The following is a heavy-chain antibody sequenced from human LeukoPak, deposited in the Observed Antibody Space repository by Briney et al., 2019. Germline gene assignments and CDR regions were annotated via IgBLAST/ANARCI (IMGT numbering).Heavy chain of an antibody. CDR1: GGSISSYY. V-gene: IGHV4-59*08. J-gene: IGHJ4*02. Sequence: SETLSLTCTVSGGSISSYYWSWIRQPPGKGLEWIGYIYYSGGTNYKPSLKSRVTISVDTSKNQFSLKLSSVTAADTAVYYCARQGQQWRHYFDHWGQGTLVTVSS. CDR3: ARQGQQWRHYFDH. D-gene: IGHD6-19*01. CDR2: IYYSGGT.